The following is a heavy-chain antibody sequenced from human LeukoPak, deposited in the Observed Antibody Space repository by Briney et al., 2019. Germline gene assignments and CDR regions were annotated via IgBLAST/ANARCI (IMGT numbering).Heavy chain of an antibody. CDR1: GVSFSSYY. CDR2: IYYSGGT. J-gene: IGHJ4*02. V-gene: IGHV4-59*01. Sequence: SETLSLTCTVSGVSFSSYYWSWLRQPPGKGLEWIGYIYYSGGTNYNPSLKSRVTISVDTSKNQFSLKLSNVTAADTAVYYCARETHSRRSGYGHYFAYWGQGCLVTVSS. CDR3: ARETHSRRSGYGHYFAY. D-gene: IGHD5-12*01.